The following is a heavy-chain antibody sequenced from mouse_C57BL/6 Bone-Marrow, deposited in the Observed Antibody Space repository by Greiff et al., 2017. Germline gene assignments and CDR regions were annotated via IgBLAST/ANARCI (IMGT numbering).Heavy chain of an antibody. CDR1: GYTFTGYT. V-gene: IGHV1-78*01. J-gene: IGHJ2*01. Sequence: VQLQQSDAELVKPGASVKISCKASGYTFTGYTIHWMKQRPEQGLEWIGYIYPSDGSTNYNEKFKGKATLTADKSSSTAYMQLNSLTSEDSAVYFCARTSNFDGHFDYWGQGTTLTVSS. D-gene: IGHD2-5*01. CDR2: IYPSDGST. CDR3: ARTSNFDGHFDY.